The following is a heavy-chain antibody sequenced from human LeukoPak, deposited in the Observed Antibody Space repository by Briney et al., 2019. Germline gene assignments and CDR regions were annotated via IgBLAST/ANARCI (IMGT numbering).Heavy chain of an antibody. CDR1: GFTFSKNA. V-gene: IGHV3-23*01. CDR3: ARDPGAFPYFFDY. CDR2: ISGDGRSP. J-gene: IGHJ4*02. Sequence: GGSLRLSCVASGFTFSKNALSWVRQTPGMGLECVSAISGDGRSPYYADSVKGRFTISRDDSKNTVYLQMNSLRVEDSAVYYCARDPGAFPYFFDYWGQGTLVTVSS. D-gene: IGHD4/OR15-4a*01.